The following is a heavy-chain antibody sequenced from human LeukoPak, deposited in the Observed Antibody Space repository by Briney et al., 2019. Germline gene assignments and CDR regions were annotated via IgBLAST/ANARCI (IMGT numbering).Heavy chain of an antibody. CDR2: IYSGGST. J-gene: IGHJ4*02. V-gene: IGHV3-53*01. D-gene: IGHD6-19*01. CDR1: GFTVSSNY. CDR3: ARGAYSSGWGGFDY. Sequence: GSLRLSCAASGFTVSSNYMSWVRQAPGKGLEWVSVIYSGGSTYYADSVKGRFTTSRDNSKNTLYLQMNSLRAEDTAVYYCARGAYSSGWGGFDYWGQGTLVTVSS.